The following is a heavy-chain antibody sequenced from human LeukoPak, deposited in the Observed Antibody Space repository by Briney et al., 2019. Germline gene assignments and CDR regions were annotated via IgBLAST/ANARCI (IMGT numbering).Heavy chain of an antibody. CDR3: ARDPLRSGWYGYFDY. V-gene: IGHV3-30-3*01. Sequence: PGGSLRLSCEASGFTFSTYAMHWVRQAPGKGLEWVAVISYDGSNKYYADSVKGRFTISRDNSKNTLYLQMNSLRAEDTAVYYCARDPLRSGWYGYFDYGGQGTLVTVSS. D-gene: IGHD6-19*01. CDR1: GFTFSTYA. J-gene: IGHJ4*02. CDR2: ISYDGSNK.